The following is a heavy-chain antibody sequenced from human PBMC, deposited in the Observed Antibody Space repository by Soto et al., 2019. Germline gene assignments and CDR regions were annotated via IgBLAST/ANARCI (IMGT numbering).Heavy chain of an antibody. CDR3: ARGNHRWLQLWYFDL. CDR2: IIPIFGTA. V-gene: IGHV1-69*12. Sequence: QVQLVQSGAEVKKPGSSVTVSCKASGGTFSSYTISWVRQAPGQVLEWMGGIIPIFGTANYAQKFQGRVTITADESTSTAYMELSSLRSEDTAVDYCARGNHRWLQLWYFDLWGRGTLVTVTS. D-gene: IGHD5-12*01. CDR1: GGTFSSYT. J-gene: IGHJ2*01.